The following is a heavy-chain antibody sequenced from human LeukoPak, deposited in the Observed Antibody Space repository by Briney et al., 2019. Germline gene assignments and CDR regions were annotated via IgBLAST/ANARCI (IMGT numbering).Heavy chain of an antibody. V-gene: IGHV3-9*03. CDR2: LTWNGGSI. Sequence: TGGSLRLSCVASGFTFSDYAMHWVRQAPGKGLEWVSGLTWNGGSIAYGASVKGRFTTSGDNDKKSLHMQMNMLTTEAIALYYFGKGLGSAYLGGALDIWGQGTMVTVSS. CDR1: GFTFSDYA. CDR3: GKGLGSAYLGGALDI. J-gene: IGHJ3*02. D-gene: IGHD3-10*01.